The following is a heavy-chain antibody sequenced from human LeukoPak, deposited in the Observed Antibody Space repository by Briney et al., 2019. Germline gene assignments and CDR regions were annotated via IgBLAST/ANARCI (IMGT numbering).Heavy chain of an antibody. D-gene: IGHD5-12*01. V-gene: IGHV3-23*01. CDR3: AKGGYSGYDKAQHFDY. CDR2: ISGSGGST. Sequence: GGSLRLSCAASGFTFSSYAMSWVRQAPGKGLEWVSAISGSGGSTYYADSVKGRFTISRDNSENTLYLQMNSLRAEDTAVYYCAKGGYSGYDKAQHFDYWGQGTLVTVSS. J-gene: IGHJ4*02. CDR1: GFTFSSYA.